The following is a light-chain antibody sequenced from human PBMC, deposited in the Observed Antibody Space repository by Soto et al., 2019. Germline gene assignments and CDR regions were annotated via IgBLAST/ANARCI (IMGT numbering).Light chain of an antibody. V-gene: IGKV3-20*01. J-gene: IGKJ2*01. Sequence: EIVLTHSPATLSLSPGERATLSCRTSQSVSSSYLAWYQQKPGQAPRLLIYGTSTRATGVPDRFSGSGSRTDFTLTTSRLEAEDFAVYYCQHYYGSPYTFGQGTKLEIK. CDR2: GTS. CDR3: QHYYGSPYT. CDR1: QSVSSSY.